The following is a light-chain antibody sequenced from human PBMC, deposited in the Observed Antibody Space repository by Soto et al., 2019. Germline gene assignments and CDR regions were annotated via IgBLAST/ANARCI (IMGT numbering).Light chain of an antibody. Sequence: EIVMTQSPATLSVSPGERATLSCRASQSVSSNLAWYQQKPGQAPRLIMYGASTRATGIPARLSGSGSGTEFTLTISSLQSEDFAIYYCQQYNNWPWTFGQGTKVEIK. V-gene: IGKV3-15*01. CDR1: QSVSSN. J-gene: IGKJ1*01. CDR2: GAS. CDR3: QQYNNWPWT.